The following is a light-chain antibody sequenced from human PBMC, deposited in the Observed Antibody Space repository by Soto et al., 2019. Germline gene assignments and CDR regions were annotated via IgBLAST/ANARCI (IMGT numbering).Light chain of an antibody. V-gene: IGLV2-23*01. CDR1: SSDVGSYDL. CDR3: CSYAGSNTYV. CDR2: EGN. Sequence: QSALTQPASVSGSPGQSITISCTGTSSDVGSYDLVSWYQQHPSKAPKLIIYEGNKRPSGVSHRFSDSKSGNTASLTISGLQAEDEADYFCCSYAGSNTYVFGTGTKLTVL. J-gene: IGLJ1*01.